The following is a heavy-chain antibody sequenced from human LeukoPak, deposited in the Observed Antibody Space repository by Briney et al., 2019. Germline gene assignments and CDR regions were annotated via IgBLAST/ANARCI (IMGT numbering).Heavy chain of an antibody. CDR1: GFTFSNYW. V-gene: IGHV3-7*01. CDR3: ARGVYAFDV. CDR2: MSQDGSEI. Sequence: GGCLRLSCAASGFTFSNYWMAWVRQAPGKGLEWVAYMSQDGSEIYYVDSVKGRFIISRDNAKNSLYLQMNSLRAEDTAVYYCARGVYAFDVWGQGTLITVSS. J-gene: IGHJ3*01. D-gene: IGHD2-8*01.